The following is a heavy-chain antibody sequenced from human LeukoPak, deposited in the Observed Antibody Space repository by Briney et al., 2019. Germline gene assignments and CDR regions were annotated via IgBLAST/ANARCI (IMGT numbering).Heavy chain of an antibody. V-gene: IGHV4-59*08. J-gene: IGHJ3*01. Sequence: SETLSLTCTVSGGSISGTYYWSWIRPPPGKGLEWIGYIYYTGTTDSNPSLKSRVTISLDTSKDQFSLNLSSVTAADTAVYYCARRWVYDKRAFDAWGQGTMVTVSS. CDR3: ARRWVYDKRAFDA. CDR2: IYYTGTT. CDR1: GGSISGTYY. D-gene: IGHD3-16*01.